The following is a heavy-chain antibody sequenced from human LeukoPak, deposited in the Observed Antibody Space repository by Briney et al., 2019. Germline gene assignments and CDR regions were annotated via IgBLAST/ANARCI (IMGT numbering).Heavy chain of an antibody. Sequence: GGSLRLSCVASGFTFSNYWMLWVRQAPGKGLMWVPLISTDGKSTRYAESVKGRFTISRDNAKNALYLQMDILRVEDTALYFCVRDYQFIQEVWGQGTTVTVSS. CDR1: GFTFSNYW. D-gene: IGHD2-2*01. V-gene: IGHV3-74*01. CDR3: VRDYQFIQEV. CDR2: ISTDGKST. J-gene: IGHJ6*02.